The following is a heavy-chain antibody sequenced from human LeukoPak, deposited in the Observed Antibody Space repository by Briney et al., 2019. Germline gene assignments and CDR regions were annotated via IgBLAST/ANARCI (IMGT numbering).Heavy chain of an antibody. CDR2: FDPEDGET. CDR3: ARVGTTVETDAFDI. V-gene: IGHV1-24*01. CDR1: GYTLTELS. J-gene: IGHJ3*02. D-gene: IGHD4-23*01. Sequence: ASVKVSCKVSGYTLTELSMHWVRQAPGKGLEWMGGFDPEDGETIYAQKFQGRVTMTEDTSTDTAYMELSSLRSEDTAVYYCARVGTTVETDAFDIWGQGTMVTVSS.